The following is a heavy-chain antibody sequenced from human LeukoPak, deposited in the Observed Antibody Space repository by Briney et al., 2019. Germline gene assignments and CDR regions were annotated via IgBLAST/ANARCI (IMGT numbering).Heavy chain of an antibody. D-gene: IGHD6-13*01. CDR2: INHSGST. V-gene: IGHV4-34*01. Sequence: PSETLSLTCAVYGGSFSGYYWSWIRQPPGKGLEWIGEINHSGSTNYNPSLKSRVTISVDTSKNQFSLKLSSVTAADTAVYYCARANFPGTSFDYWGQGTLVTASS. CDR3: ARANFPGTSFDY. J-gene: IGHJ4*02. CDR1: GGSFSGYY.